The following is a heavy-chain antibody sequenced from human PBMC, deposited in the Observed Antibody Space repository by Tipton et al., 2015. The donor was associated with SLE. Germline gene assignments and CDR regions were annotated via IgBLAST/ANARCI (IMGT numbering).Heavy chain of an antibody. CDR1: GDSISSGSYY. D-gene: IGHD1-1*01. Sequence: TLSLTCTVTGDSISSGSYYWGWIRQPPGKGLEWLGSIYYSGSTYYNPSLKSRVTISVDTSKNQFSLRLSSVTAADTAVYYCARQPGTSMDDNWFDPWGQGTLVTVSS. CDR2: IYYSGST. CDR3: ARQPGTSMDDNWFDP. J-gene: IGHJ5*02. V-gene: IGHV4-39*01.